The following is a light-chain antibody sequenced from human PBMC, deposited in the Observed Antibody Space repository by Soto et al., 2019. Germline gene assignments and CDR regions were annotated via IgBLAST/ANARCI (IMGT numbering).Light chain of an antibody. J-gene: IGKJ4*01. CDR2: GAS. CDR3: QQYGSSPPLT. CDR1: QSVSSTY. Sequence: EIGLTQSPGTLSLSPRERATLSCRASQSVSSTYLAWYQQKPGQAPRLLIYGASSRATGIPDRFSGSGSGTDFTLTISRLEPEDFAVYYCQQYGSSPPLTFGGGTKVEIK. V-gene: IGKV3-20*01.